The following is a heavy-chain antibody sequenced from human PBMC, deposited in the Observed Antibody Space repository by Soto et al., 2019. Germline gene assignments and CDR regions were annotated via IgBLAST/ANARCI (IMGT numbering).Heavy chain of an antibody. D-gene: IGHD3-16*01. CDR3: GKGANPGWGNSDY. CDR2: IINSGGST. J-gene: IGHJ4*02. CDR1: GFTFSSYA. V-gene: IGHV3-23*01. Sequence: GGSLRLSCAASGFTFSSYAMSWVRQAPGKGLEWVSSIINSGGSTYYADSVKGRFTISRDNSKNMLFLQMSSLRAEDTAVYYCGKGANPGWGNSDYWGQGTLVTVSS.